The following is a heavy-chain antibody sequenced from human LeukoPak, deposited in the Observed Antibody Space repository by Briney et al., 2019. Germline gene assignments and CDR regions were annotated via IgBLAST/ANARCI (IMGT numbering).Heavy chain of an antibody. J-gene: IGHJ5*02. CDR2: IYYSGST. D-gene: IGHD2-2*02. Sequence: SETLSLTCTVSGGSVSSGSYYWSWIRQPPGKGLEWIVYIYYSGSTNYIPSLKSRVTISVDTSKNQFSLKLSSVTAADTAVYYCARVRGSCSSTSCYTFWFDPWGQGTLVTVSP. CDR1: GGSVSSGSYY. CDR3: ARVRGSCSSTSCYTFWFDP. V-gene: IGHV4-61*01.